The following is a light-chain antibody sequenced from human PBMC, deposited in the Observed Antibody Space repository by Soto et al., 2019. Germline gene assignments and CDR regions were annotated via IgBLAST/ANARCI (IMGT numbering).Light chain of an antibody. V-gene: IGKV1-39*01. Sequence: DIQLTQSPSSLSASVGDRITITCRASQSISTYLNWYQQKPGEAPILLVYDSSTLQSGVPSRFSGSGFGAEFTLTVSSLQPEDFATYYCQQSYSNPTWTFGQGTKVDIK. J-gene: IGKJ1*01. CDR1: QSISTY. CDR3: QQSYSNPTWT. CDR2: DSS.